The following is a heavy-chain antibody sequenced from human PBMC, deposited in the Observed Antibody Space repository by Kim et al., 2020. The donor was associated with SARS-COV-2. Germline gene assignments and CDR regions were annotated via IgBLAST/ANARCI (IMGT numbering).Heavy chain of an antibody. CDR2: INPNSGGT. V-gene: IGHV1-2*02. CDR1: GYTFTGYY. J-gene: IGHJ6*02. D-gene: IGHD1-7*01. CDR3: ASPRTTYYYYGMDV. Sequence: ASVKVSCKASGYTFTGYYMHWVRQAPGQGLEWMGWINPNSGGTNYAQKCQGRVTMTRDTSISTAYMELSRLRSDDTAVYYCASPRTTYYYYGMDVWGQGTAVTVSS.